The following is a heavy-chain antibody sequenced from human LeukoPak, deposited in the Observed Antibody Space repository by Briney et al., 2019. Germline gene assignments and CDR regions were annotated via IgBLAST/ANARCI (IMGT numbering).Heavy chain of an antibody. J-gene: IGHJ4*02. CDR3: ARDPGDYYGSGSRILGY. Sequence: SVKVSCKASGYTLTNYLLYWVRQAPGQGLEWMGRIIPILGIANYAQKFQGRVTITADKSTSTAYMELSSLRSEDTAVYYCARDPGDYYGSGSRILGYWGQGTLVTVSS. CDR1: GYTLTNYL. CDR2: IIPILGIA. D-gene: IGHD3-10*01. V-gene: IGHV1-69*04.